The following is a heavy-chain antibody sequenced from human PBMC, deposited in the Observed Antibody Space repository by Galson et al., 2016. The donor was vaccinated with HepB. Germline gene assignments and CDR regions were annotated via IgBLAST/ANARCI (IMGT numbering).Heavy chain of an antibody. Sequence: SETLSLTCTVSGDYITSYYWSWIRQPPGKGLEWIGYIYYRGSTNYNPSLKRRVTISVDTSKNQFSLKLSSVTAADTAVYYCARRTSSWYYFDYWGQGTLVTVSS. CDR2: IYYRGST. CDR3: ARRTSSWYYFDY. V-gene: IGHV4-59*08. J-gene: IGHJ4*02. D-gene: IGHD2-2*01. CDR1: GDYITSYY.